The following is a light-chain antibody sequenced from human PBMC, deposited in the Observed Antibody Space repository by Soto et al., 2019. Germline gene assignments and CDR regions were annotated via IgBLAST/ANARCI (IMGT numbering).Light chain of an antibody. CDR1: QSITDS. CDR2: KAA. Sequence: DIQMTQSPSTLSASVGDRVTITCRASQSITDSLAWYQQKPGKAPKLLIYKAATLERGVPSRFSGSGSGTEFTLAISSLQPDDFATYYCQQYGSYSWTFGQGTKVEVK. J-gene: IGKJ1*01. V-gene: IGKV1-5*03. CDR3: QQYGSYSWT.